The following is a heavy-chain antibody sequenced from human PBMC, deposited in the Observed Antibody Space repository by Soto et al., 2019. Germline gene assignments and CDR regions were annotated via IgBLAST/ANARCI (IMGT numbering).Heavy chain of an antibody. CDR1: GGSISSYY. V-gene: IGHV4-4*07. CDR3: AREPGITMSLYDAFDI. D-gene: IGHD3-10*02. J-gene: IGHJ3*02. CDR2: IYTSGST. Sequence: LETLSLTCTVSGGSISSYYWSWIRQPAGKGLEWIGRIYTSGSTNYNPSLKSRVTMSVDTSKNQFSLKLSSVTAADTAVYYCAREPGITMSLYDAFDIWGQGTMVTVSS.